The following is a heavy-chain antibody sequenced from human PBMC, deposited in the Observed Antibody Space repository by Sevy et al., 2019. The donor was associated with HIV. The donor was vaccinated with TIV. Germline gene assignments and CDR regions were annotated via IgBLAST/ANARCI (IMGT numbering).Heavy chain of an antibody. CDR1: GFTFSSYA. CDR3: TTDNKGVKCFVCCAGCDPDY. CDR2: LSGSGGST. J-gene: IGHJ4*02. Sequence: GGSLRLSCAASGFTFSSYAMSWVRQAPGKGLEWVSALSGSGGSTYYADSVKGRFTISRDNSKNTLYLQMNSLRAEDRVVYYCTTDNKGVKCFVCCAGCDPDYWGQGTLVTVSS. D-gene: IGHD2-8*01. V-gene: IGHV3-23*01.